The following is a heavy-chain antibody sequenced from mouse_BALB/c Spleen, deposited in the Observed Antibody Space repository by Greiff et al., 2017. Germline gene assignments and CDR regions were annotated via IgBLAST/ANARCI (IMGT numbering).Heavy chain of an antibody. CDR1: GFNIKDTY. J-gene: IGHJ2*01. Sequence: VQLQQSGAELVKPGASVKLSCTASGFNIKDTYMHWVKQRPEQGLEWIGRIDPANGNTKYDPKFQGKATITADTSSNTAYLQLSSLTSEDTAVYYCASDPYGNYPLDYWGQGITLTVSS. CDR2: IDPANGNT. D-gene: IGHD2-1*01. V-gene: IGHV14-3*02. CDR3: ASDPYGNYPLDY.